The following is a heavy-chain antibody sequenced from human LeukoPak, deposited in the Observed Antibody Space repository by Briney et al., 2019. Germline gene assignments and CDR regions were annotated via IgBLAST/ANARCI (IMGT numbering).Heavy chain of an antibody. D-gene: IGHD2-15*01. Sequence: GESLNICSIGAGYITSRYYYWCGRQMPGKGLEWMGIVYPDNSYTRYSPSFQGQVPISADKSLNNHYLHRSSLKAPETAMYYCGRVGGIAGCDYFDYWGQGTLVTVSS. CDR3: GRVGGIAGCDYFDY. CDR1: GYITSRYY. CDR2: VYPDNSYT. J-gene: IGHJ4*02. V-gene: IGHV5-51*01.